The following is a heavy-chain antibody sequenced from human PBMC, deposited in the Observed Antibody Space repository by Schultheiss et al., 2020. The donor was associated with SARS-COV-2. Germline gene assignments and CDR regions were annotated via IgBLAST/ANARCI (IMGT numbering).Heavy chain of an antibody. V-gene: IGHV3-33*01. CDR1: GFTFSSYG. CDR2: KWYDGSNK. D-gene: IGHD6-13*01. CDR3: ARVGQQLVRIHYYYFDMDV. Sequence: GGSLRLSCAASGFTFSSYGMHWVRQAPGKGLEWVAVKWYDGSNKYYADSVKGRFTISRDNSKNTLYLQMNSLRAEDTAVYYCARVGQQLVRIHYYYFDMDVWGQGTTVTVSS. J-gene: IGHJ6*02.